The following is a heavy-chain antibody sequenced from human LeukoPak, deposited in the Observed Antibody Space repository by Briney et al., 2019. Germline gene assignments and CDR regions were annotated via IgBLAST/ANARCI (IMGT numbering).Heavy chain of an antibody. CDR3: ARGAAGTYDY. J-gene: IGHJ4*02. CDR1: GYSITTGYY. D-gene: IGHD6-13*01. CDR2: IYTSGST. V-gene: IGHV4-38-2*02. Sequence: SETLSLTCTVFGYSITTGYYWGWIRQPPGKGLEWIGRIYTSGSTNYNPSLKSRVTISVDTSKNQFSLKLSSVTAADTAVYYCARGAAGTYDYWGQGTLVTVSS.